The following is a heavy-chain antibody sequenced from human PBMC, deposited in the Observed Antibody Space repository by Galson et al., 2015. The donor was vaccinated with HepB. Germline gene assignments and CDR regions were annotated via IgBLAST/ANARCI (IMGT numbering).Heavy chain of an antibody. CDR1: GFTIDNAW. J-gene: IGHJ4*02. D-gene: IGHD2-2*01. V-gene: IGHV3-15*01. CDR3: VTMTELVVGAAGGY. Sequence: ALGLSFAVSGFTIDNAWMSWVRQAPGKGLEWVGRISSKTEGGTIDYAAPVKGRFTIPRDDQKNMWYLQRKSLKTEGAAVYYCVTMTELVVGAAGGYWGQGTLVTVSS. CDR2: ISSKTEGGTI.